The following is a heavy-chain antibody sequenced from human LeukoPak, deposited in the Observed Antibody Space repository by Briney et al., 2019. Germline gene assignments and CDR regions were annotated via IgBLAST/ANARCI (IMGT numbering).Heavy chain of an antibody. J-gene: IGHJ3*02. CDR1: GFTFSSYD. CDR3: ARSVAAAGHDAFDI. D-gene: IGHD6-13*01. Sequence: GGSLRLSCAASGFTFSSYDMPWVRQATGKGLEWVSAIGTAGDTYYPGSVKGRFTISRESAKNSLYLQMNSLRAGDTAVYYCARSVAAAGHDAFDIWGQGTMVTVSS. V-gene: IGHV3-13*01. CDR2: IGTAGDT.